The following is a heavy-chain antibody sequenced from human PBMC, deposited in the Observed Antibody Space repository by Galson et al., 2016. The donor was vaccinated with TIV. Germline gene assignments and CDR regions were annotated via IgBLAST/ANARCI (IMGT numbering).Heavy chain of an antibody. CDR1: GFSINNDW. Sequence: RLSCAASGFSINNDWMTWVRQPPGKGLEWVANIRKDASIINYVDSVRGRFIISRDNAKNSLYLQMNSLRAEDTAVYYCARDLTYYDGRFYYDTFDIWGQGTMVAVSS. V-gene: IGHV3-7*01. D-gene: IGHD3-22*01. CDR2: IRKDASII. CDR3: ARDLTYYDGRFYYDTFDI. J-gene: IGHJ3*02.